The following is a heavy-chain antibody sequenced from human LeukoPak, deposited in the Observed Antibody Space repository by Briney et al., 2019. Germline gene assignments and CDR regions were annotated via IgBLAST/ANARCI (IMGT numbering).Heavy chain of an antibody. CDR1: GYTFTSYG. D-gene: IGHD3-22*01. CDR2: ISAYNGNT. CDR3: ATVGIYYYDSSGYYGGDWFDP. J-gene: IGHJ5*02. V-gene: IGHV1-18*01. Sequence: ASVKVSCKASGYTFTSYGISWVRQAPGQGLEWMGWISAYNGNTNYAQKLQGRVTMTTDTSTSTAYMELRSLRSDDTAVYYCATVGIYYYDSSGYYGGDWFDPWGQGTLVTVSS.